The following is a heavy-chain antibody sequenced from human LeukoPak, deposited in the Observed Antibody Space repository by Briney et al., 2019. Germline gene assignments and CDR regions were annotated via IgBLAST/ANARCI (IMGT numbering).Heavy chain of an antibody. V-gene: IGHV1-2*02. J-gene: IGHJ5*02. CDR3: ARDWGDYGDYVGEGNWFDP. CDR1: GNIISGYY. Sequence: ASVRVSCKASGNIISGYYVHWVRQAPGQGPEWMGWIHPSSGDSKCAQKFQGRIAMTRDLSIGTAYMELTGLTSDDTAVYYCARDWGDYGDYVGEGNWFDPWGQGTLVTVSS. CDR2: IHPSSGDS. D-gene: IGHD4-17*01.